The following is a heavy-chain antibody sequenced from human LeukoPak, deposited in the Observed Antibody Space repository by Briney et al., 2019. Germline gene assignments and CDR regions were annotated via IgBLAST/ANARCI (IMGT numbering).Heavy chain of an antibody. CDR1: IDSITNYY. CDR2: IYHSGNT. D-gene: IGHD2-15*01. CDR3: ARGRSSSCYDY. Sequence: SETLSLTCSVPIDSITNYYWSWIRQPPGKGLEWIGFIYHSGNTNYNPSLTTRVTMSVDTSKTQITLRLTSVTAADTAVYYCARGRSSSCYDYWGQGTLVTVSS. V-gene: IGHV4-59*01. J-gene: IGHJ4*02.